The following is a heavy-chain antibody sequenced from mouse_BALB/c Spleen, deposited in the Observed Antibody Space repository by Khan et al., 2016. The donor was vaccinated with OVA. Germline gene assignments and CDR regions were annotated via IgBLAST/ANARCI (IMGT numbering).Heavy chain of an antibody. D-gene: IGHD1-1*01. J-gene: IGHJ3*01. CDR1: GFTFSSYA. V-gene: IGHV5-9-3*01. Sequence: EVELVESGGGLVKPGGSLKLSCAASGFTFSSYAMSWVRQTPEKRLEWVATISSGGTYTYYPDSVKGRFTISRDNAKNTLYLQMSSLRSEDTAMYYCAVDYYGSSLFAYWGQGTLVTVSA. CDR3: AVDYYGSSLFAY. CDR2: ISSGGTYT.